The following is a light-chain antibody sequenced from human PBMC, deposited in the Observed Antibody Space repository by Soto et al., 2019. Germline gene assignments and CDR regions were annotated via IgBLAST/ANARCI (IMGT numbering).Light chain of an antibody. CDR1: QGISSY. J-gene: IGKJ1*01. CDR2: AAS. V-gene: IGKV1-9*01. CDR3: PECRSYWT. Sequence: DIHMTQAPSTLSASVGYTFTVTCRASQGISSYLAWYQQKPVKAPKLXIYAASTLQRRGHAEFSGSEYCTDFTLAAGYFQPHHCPTCFYPECRSYWTYVQGPRWIS.